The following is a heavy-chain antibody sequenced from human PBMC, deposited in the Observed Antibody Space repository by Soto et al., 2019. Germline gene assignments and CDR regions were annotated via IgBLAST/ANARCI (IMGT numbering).Heavy chain of an antibody. CDR2: INPNSGGT. Sequence: ASVKVSCKASGYTFTGYYMHWVRQAPGQGLEWMGWINPNSGGTNYAQKFQGWVTMTRDTSISTAYMELSRLRSDDTAVYYCARGSAAMPPIYYYYYMDVWGKGTTVTVSS. V-gene: IGHV1-2*04. D-gene: IGHD2-2*01. CDR3: ARGSAAMPPIYYYYYMDV. CDR1: GYTFTGYY. J-gene: IGHJ6*03.